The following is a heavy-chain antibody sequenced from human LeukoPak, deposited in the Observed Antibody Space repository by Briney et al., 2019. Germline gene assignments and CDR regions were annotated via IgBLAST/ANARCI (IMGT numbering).Heavy chain of an antibody. V-gene: IGHV3-23*01. CDR2: ISGSGGST. Sequence: GASLRLSCAASGFTLSSYAMSWLRQAPGKGLEWVSDISGSGGSTYYADPVKGRFTISRDNSKNTLYLQMNSLRAEDTAVYYCAKAIFIAAADAFDYWGQGTLVTVSS. D-gene: IGHD6-13*01. CDR3: AKAIFIAAADAFDY. CDR1: GFTLSSYA. J-gene: IGHJ4*02.